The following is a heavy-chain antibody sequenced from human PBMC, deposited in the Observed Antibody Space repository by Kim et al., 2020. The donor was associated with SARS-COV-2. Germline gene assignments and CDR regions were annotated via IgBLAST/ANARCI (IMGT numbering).Heavy chain of an antibody. CDR3: ARDTAYYYDSSVSYGMDV. CDR2: IIPIFGTA. V-gene: IGHV1-69*13. CDR1: GGTFSSYA. D-gene: IGHD3-22*01. Sequence: SVKVSCKASGGTFSSYAISWVRQAPGQGLEWMGGIIPIFGTANYAQKFQGRVTITADESTSTAYMELSSLRSEDTAVYYCARDTAYYYDSSVSYGMDVWGQGTTVTVSS. J-gene: IGHJ6*02.